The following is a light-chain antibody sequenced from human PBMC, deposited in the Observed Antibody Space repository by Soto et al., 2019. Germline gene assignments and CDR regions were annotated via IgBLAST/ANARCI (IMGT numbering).Light chain of an antibody. CDR3: CSYAGSSTWV. V-gene: IGLV2-23*02. Sequence: QSVLTQPASVSGSPGQSITISCTGTSSDVGSYNLVSWYQQHPGKAPKLMIYEVSKRPSEVSNRFSGSKSGNTASLTISGLQAEDEADYYCCSYAGSSTWVFGGGTQLTVL. J-gene: IGLJ3*02. CDR1: SSDVGSYNL. CDR2: EVS.